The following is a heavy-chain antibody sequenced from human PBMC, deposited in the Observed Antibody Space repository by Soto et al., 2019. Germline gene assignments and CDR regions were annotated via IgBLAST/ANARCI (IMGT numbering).Heavy chain of an antibody. CDR2: ISYDGSNK. J-gene: IGHJ3*01. D-gene: IGHD1-26*01. Sequence: QVQLVESGGGVVQPGRSLRLSCAAYGFTFSSYAMHWVRQAPGKGLEWVAVISYDGSNKYYADSVKGRFTISRYNSKNTLYLQMNSLRAEDTAVYYCARNVHGGSYIRWGQGTMVTVSS. V-gene: IGHV3-30-3*01. CDR3: ARNVHGGSYIR. CDR1: GFTFSSYA.